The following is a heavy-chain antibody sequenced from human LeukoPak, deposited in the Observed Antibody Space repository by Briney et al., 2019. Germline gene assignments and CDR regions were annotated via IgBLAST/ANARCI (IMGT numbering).Heavy chain of an antibody. J-gene: IGHJ3*02. Sequence: PSETLSLTCTLSGGSIYSESYYRSWIRQPPGKGLEWIGYIYYSGGTNYNPSLKSRVTMSLDTSRDQFSLRLSSVTAADTAVYYCARERLLRDGAFDIWGQGTMVTVSS. CDR1: GGSIYSESYY. CDR3: ARERLLRDGAFDI. V-gene: IGHV4-61*01. D-gene: IGHD5-12*01. CDR2: IYYSGGT.